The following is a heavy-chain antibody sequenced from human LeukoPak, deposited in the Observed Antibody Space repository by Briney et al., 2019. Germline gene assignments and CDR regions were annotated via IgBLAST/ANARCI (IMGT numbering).Heavy chain of an antibody. D-gene: IGHD1-7*01. Sequence: PGGSLRLSCVASGFSISDYAMNWARQTPGKGLEWVSAISGSGVSTYYADSVKGRFTVSRDNSKNTLYLQMSSLRAEDTAVYYCAKDERNWNYNLASQTYDWGQGTLVTVSS. J-gene: IGHJ4*02. V-gene: IGHV3-23*01. CDR3: AKDERNWNYNLASQTYD. CDR1: GFSISDYA. CDR2: ISGSGVST.